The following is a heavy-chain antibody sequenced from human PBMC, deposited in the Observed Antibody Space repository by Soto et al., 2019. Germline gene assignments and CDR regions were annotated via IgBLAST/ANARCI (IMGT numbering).Heavy chain of an antibody. Sequence: GSLRLSCAASGFTFDSNAMSWVRQVPGKGLEWVSSISGSGGSTSYADSVKGRFTISRGNSENTLYLEMNSLRPEDTAVYYCASGGFLVIVTAISYYFDYWGQGTLVTVSS. D-gene: IGHD2-21*02. V-gene: IGHV3-23*01. CDR2: ISGSGGST. CDR3: ASGGFLVIVTAISYYFDY. CDR1: GFTFDSNA. J-gene: IGHJ4*02.